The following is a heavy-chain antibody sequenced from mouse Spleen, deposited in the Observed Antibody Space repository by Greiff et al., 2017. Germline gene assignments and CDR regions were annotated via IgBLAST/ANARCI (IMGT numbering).Heavy chain of an antibody. CDR3: TAYGNCGFDY. CDR1: GFNIKDYY. Sequence: VQLQQSGAELVRPGASVKLSCTASGFNIKDYYMHWVKQRPEQGLEWIGRIDPEDGDTEYDPKFKGKATMTVDTSSNTAYLQLSSLTSEDSAVYYCTAYGNCGFDYWGPGTTLTVSS. D-gene: IGHD2-1*01. J-gene: IGHJ2*01. V-gene: IGHV14-1*01. CDR2: IDPEDGDT.